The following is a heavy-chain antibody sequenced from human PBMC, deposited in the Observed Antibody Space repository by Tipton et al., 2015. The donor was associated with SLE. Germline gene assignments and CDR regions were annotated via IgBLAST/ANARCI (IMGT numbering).Heavy chain of an antibody. CDR3: ASITRDGADDY. CDR1: GGSISSSSYY. D-gene: IGHD1-14*01. V-gene: IGHV4-39*01. Sequence: TLSLTCTVSGGSISSSSYYWGWIRQPPGKGLEWIGSIYYSGSTYYNPPLKSRVTISVDTSKNQFSRKLRSGTAADTAVYYCASITRDGADDYWGQGTLVTVSS. J-gene: IGHJ4*02. CDR2: IYYSGST.